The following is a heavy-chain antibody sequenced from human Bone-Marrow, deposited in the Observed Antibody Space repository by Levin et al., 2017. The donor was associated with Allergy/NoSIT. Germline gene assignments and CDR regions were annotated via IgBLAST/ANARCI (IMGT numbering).Heavy chain of an antibody. CDR3: AKDRGNSYGTGGMDV. J-gene: IGHJ6*02. D-gene: IGHD5-12*01. CDR2: IGGDDERR. V-gene: IGHV3-23*01. Sequence: GESLKISCEVSGFTFGQIAFNWVRQVPGKGLEWVSAIGGDDERRYYAESVKGRFTISRDTSKNTLYLQMIRLRADDTAVYFCAKDRGNSYGTGGMDVWGQGTTVIVSS. CDR1: GFTFGQIA.